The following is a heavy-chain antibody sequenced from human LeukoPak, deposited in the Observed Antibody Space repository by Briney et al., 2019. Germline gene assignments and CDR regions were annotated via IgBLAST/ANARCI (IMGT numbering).Heavy chain of an antibody. Sequence: SETLSLTCTVSGGSISSYYWSWIRQPPGKGLEWIGNIYYSGSTNYNPSLKSRVTISVDTSKNQFSLKLSSVTAADTAVYYCARAPPLYGDFLDYWGQGTLVTVSS. CDR3: ARAPPLYGDFLDY. CDR2: IYYSGST. CDR1: GGSISSYY. V-gene: IGHV4-59*01. D-gene: IGHD4-17*01. J-gene: IGHJ4*02.